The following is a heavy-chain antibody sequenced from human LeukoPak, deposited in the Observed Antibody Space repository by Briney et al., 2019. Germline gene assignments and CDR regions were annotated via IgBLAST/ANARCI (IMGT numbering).Heavy chain of an antibody. J-gene: IGHJ4*02. Sequence: PGGSLRLSCAASGFTVSSNYMSWVRQAPGKGLEWVSVISGSGGSTYYADSVKGRFTISRDNSKNTLYLQMNSLRAEDTAVYYCAKDPSIAARGYFDYWGQGTLVTVSS. CDR1: GFTVSSNY. CDR2: ISGSGGST. D-gene: IGHD6-6*01. CDR3: AKDPSIAARGYFDY. V-gene: IGHV3-23*01.